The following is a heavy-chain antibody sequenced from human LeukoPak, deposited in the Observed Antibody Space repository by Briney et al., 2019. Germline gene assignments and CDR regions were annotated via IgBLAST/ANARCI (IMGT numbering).Heavy chain of an antibody. J-gene: IGHJ4*02. V-gene: IGHV3-23*01. Sequence: GGSLRLSCAASGFTFSSYAMSWVRQAPGKGLEWVSAISSSGGSTYYADSVKGRFTISRDNSKNTLYLQMNSLRAEDTAVYYCAKVEDDILTGYYFLDYWGQGTLVTVSS. D-gene: IGHD3-9*01. CDR1: GFTFSSYA. CDR2: ISSSGGST. CDR3: AKVEDDILTGYYFLDY.